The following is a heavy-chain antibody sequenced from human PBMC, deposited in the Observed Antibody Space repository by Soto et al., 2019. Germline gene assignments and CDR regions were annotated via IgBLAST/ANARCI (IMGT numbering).Heavy chain of an antibody. Sequence: PSETLSLTCTVSGGSISSYYWSWIRQPPGKGLEWIGYIYYSGSTNYNPSLKSRVTISVDTSKNQFSLKLSSVTAADTAVYYCARAFYDFWRGYNNGYYYYMDVWGKGTTVTVSS. J-gene: IGHJ6*03. CDR3: ARAFYDFWRGYNNGYYYYMDV. CDR2: IYYSGST. CDR1: GGSISSYY. V-gene: IGHV4-59*08. D-gene: IGHD3-3*01.